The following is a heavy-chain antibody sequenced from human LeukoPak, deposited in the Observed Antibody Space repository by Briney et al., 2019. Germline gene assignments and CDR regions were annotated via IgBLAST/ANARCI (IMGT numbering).Heavy chain of an antibody. CDR1: GYSISSSYY. Sequence: SETLSLTCTVSGYSISSSYYWSWIRQPPGKGLEWIGYIYYSGSTNYNPSLKSRVTISVDTSKNQFSLKLSSVTAADTAVYYCARDPAGYRYSYGATDAFDIWGQGTMVTVSS. CDR3: ARDPAGYRYSYGATDAFDI. CDR2: IYYSGST. J-gene: IGHJ3*02. V-gene: IGHV4-61*01. D-gene: IGHD5-18*01.